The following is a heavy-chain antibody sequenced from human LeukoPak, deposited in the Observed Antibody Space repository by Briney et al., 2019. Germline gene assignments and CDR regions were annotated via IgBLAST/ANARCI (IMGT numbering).Heavy chain of an antibody. CDR3: GRDKDGGLDC. CDR2: IRHVGGEK. V-gene: IGHV3-7*01. J-gene: IGHJ4*02. Sequence: RGSLRLSCAASGFSFSSYWTSWVRPAPGEGLGWVANIRHVGGEKYYVHSVKGPYTNSRENAKKPLLLQMNRLRADDTAVEYCGRDKDGGLDCWLRGTVDTVPS. CDR1: GFSFSSYW.